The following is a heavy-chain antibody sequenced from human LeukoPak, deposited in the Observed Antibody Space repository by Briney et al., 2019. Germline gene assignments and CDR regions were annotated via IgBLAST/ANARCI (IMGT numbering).Heavy chain of an antibody. CDR2: IRSKAYGGTT. V-gene: IGHV3-49*03. D-gene: IGHD2-15*01. J-gene: IGHJ6*03. CDR3: AKWGWQLLGGYYYYIDV. CDR1: GSTFGDYA. Sequence: GGSLRLSCTASGSTFGDYAMSWFRQAPGQGLEWVGFIRSKAYGGTTEYAASVKGRFTISRDDSKSIAYLQMNSLKTEDTAVYYCAKWGWQLLGGYYYYIDVWGKGTTITVSS.